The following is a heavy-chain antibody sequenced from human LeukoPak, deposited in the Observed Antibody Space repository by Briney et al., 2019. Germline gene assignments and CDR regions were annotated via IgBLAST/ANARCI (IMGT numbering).Heavy chain of an antibody. Sequence: GGSLRLSCAASGIAFSRYTMTWVRQAPGKGLEWVSAISGGRDTYYADSVRGRFTISRDNSKNILYLQMNSLRADDTAVYYCANTFTRFLEADYWGQGTLVTVSS. J-gene: IGHJ4*02. D-gene: IGHD3-3*01. CDR3: ANTFTRFLEADY. CDR2: ISGGRDT. CDR1: GIAFSRYT. V-gene: IGHV3-23*01.